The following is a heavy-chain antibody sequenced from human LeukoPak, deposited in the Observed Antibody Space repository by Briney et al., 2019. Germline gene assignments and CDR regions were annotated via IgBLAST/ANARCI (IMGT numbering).Heavy chain of an antibody. CDR3: TTRDPYYYGSGSSRDV. Sequence: PGGSLRLSCAASRFTFSSYSMNWVRQASGKGLEWVGRIRSKANSYATAYAASVKGRFTISRDDSKNTAYLQMNSLKTEDTAVYYCTTRDPYYYGSGSSRDVWGKGTTVTVSS. CDR1: RFTFSSYS. CDR2: IRSKANSYAT. J-gene: IGHJ6*04. D-gene: IGHD3-10*01. V-gene: IGHV3-73*01.